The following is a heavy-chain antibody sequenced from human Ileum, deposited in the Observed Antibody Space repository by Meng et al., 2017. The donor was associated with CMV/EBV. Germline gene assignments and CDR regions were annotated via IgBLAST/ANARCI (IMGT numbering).Heavy chain of an antibody. J-gene: IGHJ4*02. CDR3: ARGDPRKYYFDY. CDR1: GFTFSSYA. CDR2: ISYDGSNK. Sequence: GGSLRLSCAASGFTFSSYAMHWVRQAPGKGLEWVAVISYDGSNKYYADSVKGRFTISRDNSKNTLYLQMNSLRAEDTAVYYCARGDPRKYYFDYWGQGTLVTVSS. V-gene: IGHV3-30-3*01.